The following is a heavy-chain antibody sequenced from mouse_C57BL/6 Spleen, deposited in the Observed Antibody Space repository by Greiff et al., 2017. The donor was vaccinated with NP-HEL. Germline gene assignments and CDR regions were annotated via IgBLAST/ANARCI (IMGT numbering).Heavy chain of an antibody. J-gene: IGHJ4*01. D-gene: IGHD2-4*01. CDR1: GYSITSGYY. Sequence: EVKLLESGPGLVKPSQSLSLTCSVTGYSITSGYYWNWIRQFPGNKLEWMGYISYDGSNNYNPSLKNRISITRDTSKNQFFLKLNSVTTEDTATYYCARDLYDYDGPYYYAMDYWGQGTSVTVSS. V-gene: IGHV3-6*01. CDR2: ISYDGSN. CDR3: ARDLYDYDGPYYYAMDY.